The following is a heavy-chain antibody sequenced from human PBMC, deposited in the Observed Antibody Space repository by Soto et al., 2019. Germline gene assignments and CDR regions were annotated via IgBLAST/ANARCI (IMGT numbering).Heavy chain of an antibody. CDR1: GLTFSDCY. CDR3: ARVRFGEWGYAMDV. D-gene: IGHD3-10*01. J-gene: IGHJ6*02. Sequence: QVQLVESGGGLVKPGGSLRLSCAASGLTFSDCYMNWIRQAPGKGLEWVSYISSSGSSINYADSVKGRFTISWDNAKNSLYLQMNSLRAEDTAMYYCARVRFGEWGYAMDVWGQGTTVTVSS. V-gene: IGHV3-11*01. CDR2: ISSSGSSI.